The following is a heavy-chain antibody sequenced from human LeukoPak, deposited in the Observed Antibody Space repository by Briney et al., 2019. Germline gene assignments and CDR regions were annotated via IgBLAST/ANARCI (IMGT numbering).Heavy chain of an antibody. J-gene: IGHJ3*01. V-gene: IGHV5-51*01. Sequence: ESLKISCKGSGYRFYAYWIAWVRQKPGKGLGWMGVIYPDDSDPRYSPSFQGQVTISADKSVRTAYLQWSSLKASDTAMYYCARPNITSYYDSRGYDAFDVWGQGTMVTVSS. CDR1: GYRFYAYW. CDR2: IYPDDSDP. D-gene: IGHD3-22*01. CDR3: ARPNITSYYDSRGYDAFDV.